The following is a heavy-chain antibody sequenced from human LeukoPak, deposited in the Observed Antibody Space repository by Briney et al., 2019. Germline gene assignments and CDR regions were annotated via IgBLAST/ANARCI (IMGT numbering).Heavy chain of an antibody. CDR3: ARDPEYGDYDY. V-gene: IGHV1-2*02. J-gene: IGHJ4*02. D-gene: IGHD4-17*01. CDR1: GYTSTGYY. Sequence: ASVTVSCKASGYTSTGYYMHWVRQAPGQGLEWMGWINPNSGGTNYAQKFQGRVTMTSDTSISTAYMELSRLRSDDTAVYYCARDPEYGDYDYWGQGTLVTVSS. CDR2: INPNSGGT.